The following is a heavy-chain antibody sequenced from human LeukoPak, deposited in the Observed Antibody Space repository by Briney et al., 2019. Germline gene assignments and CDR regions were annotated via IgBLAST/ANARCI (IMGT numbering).Heavy chain of an antibody. V-gene: IGHV5-51*01. CDR2: IYPGDSVT. Sequence: GESLKISCKGSGYSFTSYWIGWVRQMPGKGLEWMGIIYPGDSVTRYSPSFQGQVTISADKSISTAYLQWSSLKASNTAMYYCARSNTAMVNDAFDIWGQGTMVTVSS. CDR3: ARSNTAMVNDAFDI. CDR1: GYSFTSYW. J-gene: IGHJ3*02. D-gene: IGHD5-18*01.